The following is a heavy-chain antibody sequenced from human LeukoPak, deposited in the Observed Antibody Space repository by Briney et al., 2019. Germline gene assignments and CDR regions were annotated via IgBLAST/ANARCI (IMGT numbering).Heavy chain of an antibody. V-gene: IGHV3-30*03. J-gene: IGHJ4*02. CDR3: ARSPPRWGSSSWLDY. D-gene: IGHD6-13*01. Sequence: PGGSLRLSCAASGFTFSSYGMHWVRQAPGKGLEWVAVISYDGSNKYYADSVKGRFTISRDNSKNTLYLQMNSLRAEDTAVYYCARSPPRWGSSSWLDYWGQGTLVTVSS. CDR1: GFTFSSYG. CDR2: ISYDGSNK.